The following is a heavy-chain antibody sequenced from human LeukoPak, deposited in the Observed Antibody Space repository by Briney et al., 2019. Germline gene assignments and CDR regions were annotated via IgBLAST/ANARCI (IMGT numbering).Heavy chain of an antibody. J-gene: IGHJ6*02. CDR2: MYYTGNT. CDR1: GDSISSVGYY. Sequence: SETLSLTCTVSGDSISSVGYYWTWVRQLPGKGLEWIGYMYYTGNTYNNPSLKSRITISRDTSRNQFSLQLTSVTAADTAVYYCARELHYYGSGRTKYYYYGMDVWGQGTTVTVSS. D-gene: IGHD3-10*01. CDR3: ARELHYYGSGRTKYYYYGMDV. V-gene: IGHV4-31*03.